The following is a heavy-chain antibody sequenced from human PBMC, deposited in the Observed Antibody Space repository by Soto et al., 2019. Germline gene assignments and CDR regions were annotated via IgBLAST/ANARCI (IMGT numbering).Heavy chain of an antibody. CDR1: GGTFSSYT. CDR3: ARTSGSYCFDY. D-gene: IGHD1-26*01. J-gene: IGHJ4*02. CDR2: IIPILGIA. V-gene: IGHV1-69*02. Sequence: QVQLVQSGVEVKKPGSSVKVSCKASGGTFSSYTISWVRQAPGQGLEWMGRIIPILGIANYAQKFQGRVTITADKSTSTAYMELSSLSSEDTAVDSCARTSGSYCFDYWGQGTLVTVSS.